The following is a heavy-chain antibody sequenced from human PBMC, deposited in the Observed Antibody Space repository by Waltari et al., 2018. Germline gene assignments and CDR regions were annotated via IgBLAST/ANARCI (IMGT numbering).Heavy chain of an antibody. D-gene: IGHD7-27*01. CDR3: ARDGSVNWGHFDF. J-gene: IGHJ4*01. CDR1: GDSISSSPYY. CDR2: IYYSGST. V-gene: IGHV4-39*07. Sequence: QLQLQEAGPGLVKPSETLSLTCIVSGDSISSSPYYWGWIRQPPGKGLEWIGNIYYSGSTYCNPSRKSRVTISVDTSTNQFSLRLNSVTAADTAVYFCARDGSVNWGHFDFWGHGTLVTVSS.